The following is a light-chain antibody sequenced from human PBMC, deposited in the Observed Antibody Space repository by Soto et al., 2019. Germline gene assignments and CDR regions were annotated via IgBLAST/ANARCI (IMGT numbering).Light chain of an antibody. J-gene: IGKJ2*01. V-gene: IGKV3-11*01. CDR1: HSVGTN. CDR2: DAS. CDR3: QQRNNWPPMST. Sequence: VLTQSPDTLSLSPGETATLSCRASHSVGTNLAWYQQRLGQSPRLLIYDASKRATGIPARFSGSGSGTDFTLTISSLESEDFALYYCQQRNNWPPMSTFGQGTKLEIK.